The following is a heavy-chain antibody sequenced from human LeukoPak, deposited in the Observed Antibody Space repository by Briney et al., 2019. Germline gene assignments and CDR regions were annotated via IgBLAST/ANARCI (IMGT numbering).Heavy chain of an antibody. CDR2: ISGNGRST. CDR3: QMNSLRAKDTAVYYCAKDSAGYSYGFDS. CDR1: GFTFSSYA. Sequence: PGGSLRLSCAASGFTFSSYAMSWVRQAPGKGLEWVSSISGNGRSTFYADSVKGRFTISRDDSKNTLYLQMTSSRGNSKNTLYLQMNSLRAKDTAVYYCAKDSAGYSYGFDSWGQGTLVTVSS. D-gene: IGHD5-18*01. J-gene: IGHJ4*02. V-gene: IGHV3-23*01.